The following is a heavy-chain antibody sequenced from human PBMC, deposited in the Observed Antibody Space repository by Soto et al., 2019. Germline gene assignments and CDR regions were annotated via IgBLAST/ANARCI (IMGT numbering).Heavy chain of an antibody. CDR3: ARYRREAVAGYTLDN. CDR2: VYNSGST. V-gene: IGHV4-61*01. Sequence: SETLSLTCAVSGDSISSGYHWAWIRQPPGKGLEWIGYVYNSGSTNYNPSLKSRVTISEDTSKSQFSLKVNSMTAADTAVYYCARYRREAVAGYTLDNWGQGILVTVSS. D-gene: IGHD6-13*01. J-gene: IGHJ4*02. CDR1: GDSISSGYH.